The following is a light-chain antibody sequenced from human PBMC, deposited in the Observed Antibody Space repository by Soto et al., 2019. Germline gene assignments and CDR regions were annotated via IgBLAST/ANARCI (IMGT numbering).Light chain of an antibody. Sequence: DIQLTQSQSAVSASVGDRVTITCRASQGINNYLAWFQQQPGKAPKRLIYAASTLQTGVPSRFSGSGSGTEFTPTISSLQPEDFATYYCLQHNTSPRTFGGGTKVDIK. CDR3: LQHNTSPRT. CDR1: QGINNY. V-gene: IGKV1-17*03. CDR2: AAS. J-gene: IGKJ4*02.